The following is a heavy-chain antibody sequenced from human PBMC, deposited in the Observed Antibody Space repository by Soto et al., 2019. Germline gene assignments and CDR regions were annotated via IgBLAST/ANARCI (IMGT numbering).Heavy chain of an antibody. CDR2: IYYSGST. CDR3: GSYSSGWYDVSY. Sequence: QVQLQESGPGLVKPSETLSLTCTVSGGSVSSGSYYWSWIRQPPGKGLEWIGYIYYSGSTNYNPSLRSRVTISVDTSKNQFSLKVSSVTAADTAVYYCGSYSSGWYDVSYWGQGTLVTVSS. V-gene: IGHV4-61*01. J-gene: IGHJ4*02. D-gene: IGHD6-19*01. CDR1: GGSVSSGSYY.